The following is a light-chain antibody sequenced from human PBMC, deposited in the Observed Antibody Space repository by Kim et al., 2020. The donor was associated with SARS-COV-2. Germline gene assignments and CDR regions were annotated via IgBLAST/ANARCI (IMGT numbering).Light chain of an antibody. CDR2: RDS. CDR1: NIGSKN. J-gene: IGLJ3*02. CDR3: QVWDSSTWV. Sequence: SYELTQPLSVSVALGQTARITCGGNNIGSKNVHWYQQKPGQAPVLVIYRDSNRPSGIPERFSGSNSGNTATLTISRAQAGDEADYYCQVWDSSTWVFGGGTQLIVL. V-gene: IGLV3-9*01.